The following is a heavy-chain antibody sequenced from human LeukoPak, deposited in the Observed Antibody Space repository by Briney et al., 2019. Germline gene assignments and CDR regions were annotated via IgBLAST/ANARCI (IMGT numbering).Heavy chain of an antibody. D-gene: IGHD3-22*01. CDR3: STGGYYDSSGYLDY. J-gene: IGHJ4*02. CDR1: GFPFSSYA. Sequence: GGSLGPSCAASGFPFSSYAMSWFRQVTGKGLDWVSAISGSGDSTYYAGSMKGRFTSSRDNSKNTLYLQMNSLRAEDTAVYYCSTGGYYDSSGYLDYWGQGTLVSVSS. CDR2: ISGSGDST. V-gene: IGHV3-23*01.